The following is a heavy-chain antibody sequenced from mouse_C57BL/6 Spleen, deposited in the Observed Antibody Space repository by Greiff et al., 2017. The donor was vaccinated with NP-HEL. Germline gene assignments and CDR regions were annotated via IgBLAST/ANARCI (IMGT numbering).Heavy chain of an antibody. CDR2: IYPGDGDT. Sequence: VQLQQSGAELVKPGASVKISCKASGYAFSSYWMNWVKQRPGKGLEWIGQIYPGDGDTNYNGKFKGKATLTADKSASTAYMQLSSLTSEDSAVYFCARGGLWLRLEGFDYWGQGTTLTVSS. J-gene: IGHJ2*01. CDR3: ARGGLWLRLEGFDY. D-gene: IGHD2-2*01. CDR1: GYAFSSYW. V-gene: IGHV1-80*01.